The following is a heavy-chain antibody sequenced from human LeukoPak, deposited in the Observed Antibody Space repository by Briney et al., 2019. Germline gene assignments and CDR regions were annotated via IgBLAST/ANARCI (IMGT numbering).Heavy chain of an antibody. CDR3: ARDEVLLWFGESYNWFDP. J-gene: IGHJ5*02. CDR1: GYTFTGYY. CDR2: INPNSGGT. V-gene: IGHV1-2*06. Sequence: EASVKVSCKASGYTFTGYYMHWVRQAPGQGLEWMGRINPNSGGTNYAQKFQGRVTITRDTSASTAYMELSSLRSEDTAVYYCARDEVLLWFGESYNWFDPWGQGTLVTVSS. D-gene: IGHD3-10*01.